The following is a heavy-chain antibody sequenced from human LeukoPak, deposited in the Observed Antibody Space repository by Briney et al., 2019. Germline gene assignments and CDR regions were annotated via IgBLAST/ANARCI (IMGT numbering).Heavy chain of an antibody. Sequence: GASVTVSCKASGYTFTSYYMHWVRQAPGQGLEWMGLINPTGGSTGYAQKFQGRVTMTRDMSTSTDYMELSSLRSEDTAIYYCARGDSGSYYPSGAFDIWGQGTMVTVSS. CDR3: ARGDSGSYYPSGAFDI. CDR2: INPTGGST. CDR1: GYTFTSYY. V-gene: IGHV1-46*01. J-gene: IGHJ3*02. D-gene: IGHD3-10*01.